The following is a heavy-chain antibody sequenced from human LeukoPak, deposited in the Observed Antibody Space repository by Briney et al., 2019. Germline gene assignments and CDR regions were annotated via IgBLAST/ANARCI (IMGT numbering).Heavy chain of an antibody. CDR1: GDSVSSNNGA. Sequence: SQTLSLTCAISGDSVSSNNGAWNWIRQSPSRGLVWLGRTYYRSKWYDDYAESMKGRITISPDTSKNQFSLHVFSVTPEDTAVYYCARDVGTSGWYTSYYWGQGTLVTVSS. V-gene: IGHV6-1*01. D-gene: IGHD6-19*01. J-gene: IGHJ4*02. CDR2: TYYRSKWYD. CDR3: ARDVGTSGWYTSYY.